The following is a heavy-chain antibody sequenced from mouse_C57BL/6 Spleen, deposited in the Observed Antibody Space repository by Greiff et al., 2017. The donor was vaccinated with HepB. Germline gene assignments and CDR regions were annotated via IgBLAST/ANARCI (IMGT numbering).Heavy chain of an antibody. CDR3: TTWDYSDWAFAY. J-gene: IGHJ3*01. V-gene: IGHV14-4*01. CDR1: GFNIKDDY. D-gene: IGHD2-12*01. Sequence: EVQLQQSGAELVRPGASVKLSCTASGFNIKDDYMHWVKQRPEQGLEWIGWIDPENGDTESASKFQGKATITADTSSNTAYLQLSSLTSEDTAVYYCTTWDYSDWAFAYWGQGTLVTVSA. CDR2: IDPENGDT.